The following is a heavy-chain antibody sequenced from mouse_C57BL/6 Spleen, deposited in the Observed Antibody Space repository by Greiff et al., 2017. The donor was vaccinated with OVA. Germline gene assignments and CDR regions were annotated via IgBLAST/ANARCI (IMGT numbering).Heavy chain of an antibody. V-gene: IGHV1-42*01. D-gene: IGHD2-3*01. CDR3: ARSFYDGYPFFAY. Sequence: EVQLQQSGPELVKPGASVKISCKASGYSFTGYYMNWVKQSPEQSLEWIGEINPSTGGTTYNQKFKAKATLTVDNSSSTAYMQLKSLTSEDSAVYYCARSFYDGYPFFAYWGQGTLVTVSA. CDR2: INPSTGGT. CDR1: GYSFTGYY. J-gene: IGHJ3*01.